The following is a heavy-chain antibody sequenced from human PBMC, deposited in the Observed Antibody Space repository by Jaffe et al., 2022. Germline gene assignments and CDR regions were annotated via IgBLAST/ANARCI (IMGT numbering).Heavy chain of an antibody. CDR1: GFTFSNAW. CDR3: TTDTRPPDSSGWYPSAFDI. J-gene: IGHJ3*02. D-gene: IGHD6-19*01. CDR2: IKSKTDGGTT. Sequence: EVQLVESGGGLVKPGGSLRLSCAASGFTFSNAWMSWVRQAPGKGLEWVGRIKSKTDGGTTDYAAPVKGRFTISRDDSKNTLYLQMNSLKTEDTAVYYCTTDTRPPDSSGWYPSAFDIWGQGTMVTVSS. V-gene: IGHV3-15*01.